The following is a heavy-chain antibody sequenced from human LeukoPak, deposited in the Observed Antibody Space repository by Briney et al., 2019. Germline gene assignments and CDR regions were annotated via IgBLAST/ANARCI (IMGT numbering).Heavy chain of an antibody. D-gene: IGHD2-8*02. V-gene: IGHV3-7*01. CDR2: INEDGSAK. CDR1: GFTFSSSW. J-gene: IGHJ4*02. Sequence: PGGSLRLSCAASGFTFSSSWMSWVRQAPGKGPEWVANINEDGSAKSSVDSVKGRSTISRDNAKDSLFLQMNSLRAEDTAIYYCASGGVWGQGTLVTVST. CDR3: ASGGV.